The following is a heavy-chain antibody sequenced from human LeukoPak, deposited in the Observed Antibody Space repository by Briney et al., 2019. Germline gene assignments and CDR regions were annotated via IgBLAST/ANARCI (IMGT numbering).Heavy chain of an antibody. CDR3: AKRSPYYGMDV. Sequence: PSETLSLTCAVYGGSFSGYYWSWIRQPPGKGLEWIGEINHSGSTNYNPSLKSRVTISVDTSENQFSLKLSSVTAADTAVYYCAKRSPYYGMDVWGQGTTVTVSS. D-gene: IGHD4-17*01. V-gene: IGHV4-34*01. CDR1: GGSFSGYY. J-gene: IGHJ6*02. CDR2: INHSGST.